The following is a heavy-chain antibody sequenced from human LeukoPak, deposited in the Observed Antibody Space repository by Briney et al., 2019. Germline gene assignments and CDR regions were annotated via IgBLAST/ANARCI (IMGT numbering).Heavy chain of an antibody. CDR2: TWYDGSNK. J-gene: IGHJ3*02. Sequence: GRSLRLSCAASGFTFSSYGMHWVRQAPGKGLEWLAVTWYDGSNKYYADSVKGRFTISRDNPKNTLYLQMNSLRVEDTAVYYCARVHWGNYYLNAFDIWGQGTMVTVSS. D-gene: IGHD3-10*01. V-gene: IGHV3-33*01. CDR1: GFTFSSYG. CDR3: ARVHWGNYYLNAFDI.